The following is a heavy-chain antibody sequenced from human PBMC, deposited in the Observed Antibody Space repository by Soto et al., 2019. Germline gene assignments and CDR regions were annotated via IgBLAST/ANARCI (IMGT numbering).Heavy chain of an antibody. Sequence: ASVKVSCKASGYTFTSYGISWVRQAPGQGLEWMGWISAYNGNTNYAQKLQGRVTMTTDTSTSTAYMELRSLRSDDTAVYYCARDMDRVVQAAIPWFDPWGQGTLVTVSS. CDR1: GYTFTSYG. V-gene: IGHV1-18*04. CDR3: ARDMDRVVQAAIPWFDP. J-gene: IGHJ5*02. D-gene: IGHD2-2*01. CDR2: ISAYNGNT.